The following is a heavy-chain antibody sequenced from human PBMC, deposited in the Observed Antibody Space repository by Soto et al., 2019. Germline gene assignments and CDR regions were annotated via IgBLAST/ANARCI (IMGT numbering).Heavy chain of an antibody. V-gene: IGHV3-64*01. Sequence: EVQLVESGGGLVQPGGSLRLSCAASGFTFSSYAMHWVRQAPGKGLEYVSAISSNGGSTYYANSVKGRFTISRDNSKSKLYLQMGSLRAEDMAVSYCARGGRRTPFDYWGQGTLVTVSS. CDR3: ARGGRRTPFDY. CDR1: GFTFSSYA. D-gene: IGHD2-15*01. CDR2: ISSNGGST. J-gene: IGHJ4*02.